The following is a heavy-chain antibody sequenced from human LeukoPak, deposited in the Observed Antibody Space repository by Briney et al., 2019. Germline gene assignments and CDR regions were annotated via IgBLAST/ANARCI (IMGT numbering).Heavy chain of an antibody. V-gene: IGHV1-18*01. CDR3: AYCGGDCYSRWFDP. J-gene: IGHJ5*02. CDR1: CYTFTSYG. Sequence: ASVKVSCKASCYTFTSYGISWVRQAPGQGLEWMGWISAYNGNTNYAQKLQGRVTMTTDTSTSTAYMELRSLRSDDTAVYYCAYCGGDCYSRWFDPWGQGTLVTVSS. CDR2: ISAYNGNT. D-gene: IGHD2-21*02.